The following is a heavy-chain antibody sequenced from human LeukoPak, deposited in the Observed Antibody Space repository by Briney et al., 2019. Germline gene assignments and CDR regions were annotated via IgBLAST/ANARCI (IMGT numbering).Heavy chain of an antibody. CDR2: IKQDGSEK. J-gene: IGHJ6*03. CDR3: ARGRAGYYYYYMGV. V-gene: IGHV3-7*01. CDR1: GFTFSDYW. Sequence: GGSLRLSCAASGFTFSDYWMTWVRQAPGKGPEWVANIKQDGSEKYYVDSVRGRFTISRDNAKNSLFLQMNSLRAEDTAVYYCARGRAGYYYYYMGVWGKGTTVTVSS.